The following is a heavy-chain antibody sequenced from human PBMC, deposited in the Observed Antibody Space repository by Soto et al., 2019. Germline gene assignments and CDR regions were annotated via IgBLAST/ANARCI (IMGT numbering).Heavy chain of an antibody. CDR1: GGSISSSNW. D-gene: IGHD3-22*01. V-gene: IGHV4-4*02. CDR3: ARSPDSSGYYPRWYYYGMDV. CDR2: IYHSGST. Sequence: QVQLQESGPGLVKPSGTLSLTCAVSGGSISSSNWWSWVRQPPGKGLEWIGEIYHSGSTNYNPSLKSRVTISVDKSKNQFALKLSSVTAADTAVYYFARSPDSSGYYPRWYYYGMDVWGQGTTVTVSS. J-gene: IGHJ6*02.